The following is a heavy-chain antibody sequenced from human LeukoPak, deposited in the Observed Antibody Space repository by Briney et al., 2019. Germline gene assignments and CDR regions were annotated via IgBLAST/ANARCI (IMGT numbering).Heavy chain of an antibody. CDR3: ARRLWFGARGAYFDY. D-gene: IGHD3-10*01. V-gene: IGHV4-38-2*02. Sequence: PSETLSLTCTVSGYSISSGYYWGWIRQPPGKGLEWIGSIYHSGSTYYNPSLKSRVTISVDTSKNQFSLNLSSVTAADTAVYYCARRLWFGARGAYFDYWGQGTLVTVSS. CDR2: IYHSGST. CDR1: GYSISSGYY. J-gene: IGHJ4*02.